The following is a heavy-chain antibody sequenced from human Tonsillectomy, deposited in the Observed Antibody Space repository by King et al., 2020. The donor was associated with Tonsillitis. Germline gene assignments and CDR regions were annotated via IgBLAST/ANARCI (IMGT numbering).Heavy chain of an antibody. V-gene: IGHV1-2*02. CDR1: GYTFTGYY. Sequence: VQLVESGAEVKKPGASVKVSCKASGYTFTGYYMHWVRQAPGQGLEWMGWINPNSGGTNYAQKFQGRVTMTRDTSISTAYMELSRLRSDDTAVYYCAKARFPPGRYYDFWSGYPYYFDYWGQGTLVTVSS. CDR3: AKARFPPGRYYDFWSGYPYYFDY. J-gene: IGHJ4*02. CDR2: INPNSGGT. D-gene: IGHD3-3*01.